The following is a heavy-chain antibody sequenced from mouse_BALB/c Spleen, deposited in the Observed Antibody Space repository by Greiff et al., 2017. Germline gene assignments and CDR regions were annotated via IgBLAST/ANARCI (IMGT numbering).Heavy chain of an antibody. J-gene: IGHJ2*01. Sequence: QVQLQQSGAELAKPGASVKMSCKASGYTFTSYWMHWVKQRPGQGLEWIGYINPSTGYTEYNQKFKDKATLTADKSSSTAYMQLSSQTSEDSAVYYCARKDWDYWGQGTTLTVSS. V-gene: IGHV1-7*01. CDR2: INPSTGYT. CDR3: ARKDWDY. D-gene: IGHD4-1*01. CDR1: GYTFTSYW.